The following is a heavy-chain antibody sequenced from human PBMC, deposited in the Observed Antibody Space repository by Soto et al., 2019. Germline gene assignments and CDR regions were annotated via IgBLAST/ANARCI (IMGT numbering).Heavy chain of an antibody. CDR2: IYSGGST. CDR3: ATHDYGGSYWYFAL. CDR1: GFTVSNNY. V-gene: IGHV3-53*01. D-gene: IGHD4-17*01. Sequence: EVQLVESGGGLIQPGGSLRLSCAVSGFTVSNNYMSWVRQAPGKGLEWVSVIYSGGSTYYADSVKGRFTISRDNSKNTLYLQMNSLRAEDTAVYYCATHDYGGSYWYFALWGRGTLVTVSS. J-gene: IGHJ2*01.